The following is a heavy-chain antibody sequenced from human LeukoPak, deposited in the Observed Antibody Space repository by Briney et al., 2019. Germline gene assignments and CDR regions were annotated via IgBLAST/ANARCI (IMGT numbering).Heavy chain of an antibody. CDR1: GFTFNSYA. V-gene: IGHV3-64*01. D-gene: IGHD3-3*01. CDR2: ISSNGGST. Sequence: GGSLRLSCAASGFTFNSYAMHWVRQAPGKGLEYVSAISSNGGSTYYANSVKGRFTISRDNAKNSLYLQMNSLRVADTAVYYCARGPYKDFWSGYSDYWGQGTLVTVSS. CDR3: ARGPYKDFWSGYSDY. J-gene: IGHJ4*02.